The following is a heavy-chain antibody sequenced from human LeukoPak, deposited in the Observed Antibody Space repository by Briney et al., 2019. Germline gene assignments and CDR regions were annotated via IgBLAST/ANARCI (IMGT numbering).Heavy chain of an antibody. CDR1: GFTFSRYA. CDR3: ARGSVGTPPPFDI. Sequence: GGSLRLSCAASGFTFSRYALHWVRQAPGKGLEWVALTSFDGSSQYYADFVKGRFTISKDNSKNTLYLQMNSLKIEDTAVYYCARGSVGTPPPFDIWGQGTLVTVSS. V-gene: IGHV3-30-3*01. CDR2: TSFDGSSQ. J-gene: IGHJ4*02. D-gene: IGHD2-15*01.